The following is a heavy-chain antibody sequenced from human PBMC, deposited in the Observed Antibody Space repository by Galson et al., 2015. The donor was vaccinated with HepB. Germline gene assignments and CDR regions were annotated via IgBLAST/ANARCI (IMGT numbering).Heavy chain of an antibody. V-gene: IGHV1-24*01. CDR3: VTGVYCSSTTCETGSDGMDV. Sequence: SVKVSCKVSGFLLSDLSMHWVRQAPGKGLEWMGGFDPEAGKTIYAQQFQGRVTMSEGTSTNTAYMELRSLRSEDTAVYYCVTGVYCSSTTCETGSDGMDVWGQGTTVAVPS. CDR2: FDPEAGKT. CDR1: GFLLSDLS. J-gene: IGHJ6*02. D-gene: IGHD2-2*01.